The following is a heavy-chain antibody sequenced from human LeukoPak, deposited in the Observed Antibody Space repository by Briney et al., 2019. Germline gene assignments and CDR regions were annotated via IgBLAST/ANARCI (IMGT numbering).Heavy chain of an antibody. CDR3: ARDLHGHFDS. CDR1: GFPIRNYW. J-gene: IGHJ4*02. Sequence: GGSLRLSCAASGFPIRNYWLSWVRQAPGKGLEWVASISPDAGVKHYVDSVKGRFTVSRDNAKNSLYLQMNSLRVEDTAVYYCARDLHGHFDSWGQGTLATVSS. D-gene: IGHD5-24*01. CDR2: ISPDAGVK. V-gene: IGHV3-7*05.